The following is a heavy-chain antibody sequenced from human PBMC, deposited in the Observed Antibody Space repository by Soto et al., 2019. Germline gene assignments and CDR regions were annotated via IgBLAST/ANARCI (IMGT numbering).Heavy chain of an antibody. J-gene: IGHJ5*02. V-gene: IGHV3-48*02. CDR3: AREIPSRGAGWFDP. CDR2: ISSSSSTI. CDR1: GFTFSSYS. D-gene: IGHD3-10*01. Sequence: EVQLVESGGGLVQPGGSLRLSCAASGFTFSSYSMNWVRQAPGKGLEWVSYISSSSSTIYYADSVKGRFNISRDNAKNSLYLQMNSMRDEDTAVYYCAREIPSRGAGWFDPWGQGTLVTVSS.